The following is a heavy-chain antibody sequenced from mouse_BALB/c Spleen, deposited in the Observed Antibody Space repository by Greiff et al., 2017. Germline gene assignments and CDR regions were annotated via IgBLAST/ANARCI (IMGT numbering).Heavy chain of an antibody. CDR1: GYTFTDYY. D-gene: IGHD4-1*01. CDR3: ARGGGTRGYAMDY. CDR2: IYPGSGNT. J-gene: IGHJ4*01. Sequence: QVQLQQSGAELARPGASVKLSCKASGYTFTDYYINWVKQRTGQGLEWIGEIYPGSGNTYYNEKFKGKATLTADKSSSTAYMQLSSLTSEDSAVYFCARGGGTRGYAMDYWGQGTSVTVSS. V-gene: IGHV1-77*01.